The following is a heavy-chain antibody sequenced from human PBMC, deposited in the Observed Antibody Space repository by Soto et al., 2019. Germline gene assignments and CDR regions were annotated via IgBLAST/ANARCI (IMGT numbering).Heavy chain of an antibody. V-gene: IGHV4-61*01. CDR3: ERDMEGGNYGYFAY. CDR2: IYYSGST. Sequence: SETLSLTCTVSGGSVSSGSYYWSWIRQPPGKGLEWIGYIYYSGSTNYNPSLKSRVTISVDTSKNQFSLRLSSVTAADTAVYYCERDMEGGNYGYFAYWGKGTRVTV. CDR1: GGSVSSGSYY. J-gene: IGHJ4*02. D-gene: IGHD4-4*01.